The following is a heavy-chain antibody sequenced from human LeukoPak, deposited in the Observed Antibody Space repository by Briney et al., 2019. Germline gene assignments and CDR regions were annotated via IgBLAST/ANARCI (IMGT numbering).Heavy chain of an antibody. V-gene: IGHV3-21*01. J-gene: IGHJ4*02. Sequence: AGGSLRLSCAASGFTFSSYSMNWVRQAPGKGLEWVSSISSSSSYIYYADSVKGRFTISRDNAKNSLYLQMNSLRAEDTAVYYCARDLDYYDSSGYYSYFDYWGQGTLVTVSS. D-gene: IGHD3-22*01. CDR1: GFTFSSYS. CDR3: ARDLDYYDSSGYYSYFDY. CDR2: ISSSSSYI.